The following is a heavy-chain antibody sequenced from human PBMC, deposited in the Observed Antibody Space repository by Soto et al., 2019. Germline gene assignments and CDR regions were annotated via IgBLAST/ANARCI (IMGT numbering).Heavy chain of an antibody. CDR2: IYYSGST. CDR1: GGSISSYY. J-gene: IGHJ4*02. Sequence: PSGTLSLTCTVSGGSISSYYWSWIRQPPGKGLEWIGYIYYSGSTNYNPSLKSRVTISVDTSKKPFSLKLSSVTADHTAVYFCARVSYFRGFDWLFAFDSWGQGALVTVSS. V-gene: IGHV4-59*01. D-gene: IGHD3-9*01. CDR3: ARVSYFRGFDWLFAFDS.